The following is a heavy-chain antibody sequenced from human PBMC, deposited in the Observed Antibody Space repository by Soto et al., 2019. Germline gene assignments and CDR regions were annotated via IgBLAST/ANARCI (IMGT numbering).Heavy chain of an antibody. V-gene: IGHV1-69*13. CDR2: IIPFFGTA. Sequence: SVKVSCKTSGGTFSTFGISWVRQAPGQGLEWMGGIIPFFGTAEYSQKFEDRITITADESTNTVYMDLRSLTSADTAIYYCARTAPMDAGDKYYYDFWGQGALVTVSS. CDR1: GGTFSTFG. D-gene: IGHD3-16*01. J-gene: IGHJ4*02. CDR3: ARTAPMDAGDKYYYDF.